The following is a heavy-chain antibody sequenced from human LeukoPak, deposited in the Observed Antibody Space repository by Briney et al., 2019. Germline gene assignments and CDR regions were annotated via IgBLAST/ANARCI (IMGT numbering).Heavy chain of an antibody. CDR3: ARGTPTLFGELLY. Sequence: ASVKVSCKASGYTFTGYYMHWVRQAPGQGLEWMGWINPNSGGTNYAQKFQGRVTMTRDTSISTAYMELSRLRSDDTAVYYRARGTPTLFGELLYWGQGTLVTVSS. CDR2: INPNSGGT. V-gene: IGHV1-2*02. CDR1: GYTFTGYY. J-gene: IGHJ4*02. D-gene: IGHD3-10*01.